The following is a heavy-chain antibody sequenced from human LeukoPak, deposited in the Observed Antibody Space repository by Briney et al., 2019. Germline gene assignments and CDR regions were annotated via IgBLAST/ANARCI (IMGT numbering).Heavy chain of an antibody. CDR1: GFAFSSYA. J-gene: IGHJ5*02. Sequence: GGSLRLSCAASGFAFSSYAMHWVRQAPGKGLEWVAVISYDGSNKYYADSVKGRFTISRDNSKNTLYLQMNSLRAEDTAVYYCAREVVGATTANWFDPWGQGTLVTVSS. V-gene: IGHV3-30*04. CDR2: ISYDGSNK. D-gene: IGHD1-26*01. CDR3: AREVVGATTANWFDP.